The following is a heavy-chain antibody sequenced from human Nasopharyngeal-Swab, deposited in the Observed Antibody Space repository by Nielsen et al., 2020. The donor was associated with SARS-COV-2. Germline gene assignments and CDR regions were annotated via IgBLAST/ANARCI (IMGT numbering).Heavy chain of an antibody. CDR2: ISSSGSTI. Sequence: GGSLRLSCAASGLTFSSYEMKWVRQAPGKGLEWVSYISSSGSTIYYADSVKGRFTISRDNAKNSLYLQMNSLRAEDTAVYYCARDRGITMPFDYWGQGTLVTVSS. D-gene: IGHD1-14*01. CDR3: ARDRGITMPFDY. J-gene: IGHJ4*02. V-gene: IGHV3-48*03. CDR1: GLTFSSYE.